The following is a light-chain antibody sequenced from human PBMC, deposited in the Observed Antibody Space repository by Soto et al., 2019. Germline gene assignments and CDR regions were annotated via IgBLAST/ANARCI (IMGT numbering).Light chain of an antibody. Sequence: QAVVTQESSLTVSPGGTVTLTCASSTGAVTNTHYPNWVQQKPGQAPRPLIYATDNRHSSTPARFSGSLLGGKAALTLSAVKPEDEADYYCLLRYDGPWRFGGGTKLTVL. CDR2: ATD. CDR1: TGAVTNTHY. J-gene: IGLJ2*01. CDR3: LLRYDGPWR. V-gene: IGLV7-43*01.